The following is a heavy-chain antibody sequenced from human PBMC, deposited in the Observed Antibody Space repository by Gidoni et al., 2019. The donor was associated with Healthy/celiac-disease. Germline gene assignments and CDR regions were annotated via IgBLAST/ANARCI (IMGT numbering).Heavy chain of an antibody. J-gene: IGHJ3*02. D-gene: IGHD2-2*01. Sequence: QVQLVESGDAWLNPGGSLDIPFQPSGLTLSDHYMSWIRQAPGKGLEWVSYISSSGSTIYYADSVKGRFTISRDNAKNSLYLQMNSLRAEDTAVYYCARVHCSSTSCHDDAFDIWGQGTMVTVSS. CDR1: GLTLSDHY. CDR2: ISSSGSTI. V-gene: IGHV3-11*01. CDR3: ARVHCSSTSCHDDAFDI.